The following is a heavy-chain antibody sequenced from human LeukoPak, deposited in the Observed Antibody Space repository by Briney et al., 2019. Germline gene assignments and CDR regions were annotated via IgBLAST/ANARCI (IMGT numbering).Heavy chain of an antibody. CDR3: ARFAYCGGHCWYYFDY. D-gene: IGHD2-21*02. CDR1: GGSFSGYY. V-gene: IGHV4-59*01. CDR2: IYSSGST. Sequence: SETLSLTCAVYGGSFSGYYCSWIRQPPGKGLEWIGYIYSSGSTNYNPSLKSRVTISVDTSKNQFSLKLNSVTAADTAVYYCARFAYCGGHCWYYFDYWGQGSLVTVSS. J-gene: IGHJ4*02.